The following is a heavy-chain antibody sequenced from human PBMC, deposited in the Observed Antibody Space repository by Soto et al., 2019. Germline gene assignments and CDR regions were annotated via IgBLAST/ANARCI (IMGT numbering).Heavy chain of an antibody. Sequence: GSLRLSCAASGFTFSSYGMHWVRQAPGKGLEWVAVISYDGSNKYYADSVKGRFTISRDNSKNTLYLQMNSLRAEDTAVYYCAKGYSSSWYEGRSYYFDYWGQGTPVTVSS. CDR2: ISYDGSNK. CDR1: GFTFSSYG. CDR3: AKGYSSSWYEGRSYYFDY. V-gene: IGHV3-30*18. D-gene: IGHD6-13*01. J-gene: IGHJ4*02.